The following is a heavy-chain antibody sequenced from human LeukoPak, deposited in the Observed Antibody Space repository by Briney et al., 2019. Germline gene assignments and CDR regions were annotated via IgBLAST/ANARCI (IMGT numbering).Heavy chain of an antibody. CDR1: GFTFSSYA. D-gene: IGHD6-13*01. CDR2: ISYDGSNK. CDR3: ARVEDYSSSWSRYYYYYYGMDV. J-gene: IGHJ6*02. V-gene: IGHV3-30-3*01. Sequence: GRSLRLSCAASGFTFSSYAMHWVRQAPGKGLEWVAVISYDGSNKYYADSVKGRFTISRDNSKNTLYLQMNSLRAEDTAVYYCARVEDYSSSWSRYYYYYYGMDVWGQGTTVTVSS.